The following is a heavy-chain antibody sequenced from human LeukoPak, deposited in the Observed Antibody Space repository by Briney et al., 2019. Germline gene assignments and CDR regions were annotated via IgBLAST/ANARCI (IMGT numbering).Heavy chain of an antibody. CDR1: GGSISSFY. CDR3: ARHKGYSGSLDY. CDR2: IFTSGST. V-gene: IGHV4-4*07. Sequence: SETLSLTCTVSGGSISSFYWSWIRQPAGKGLEWIGHIFTSGSTNYNPSLKSRVTISVDTSKNQFSLKLSSVTAADTAVYYCARHKGYSGSLDYWGQGTLVTVSS. D-gene: IGHD1-26*01. J-gene: IGHJ4*02.